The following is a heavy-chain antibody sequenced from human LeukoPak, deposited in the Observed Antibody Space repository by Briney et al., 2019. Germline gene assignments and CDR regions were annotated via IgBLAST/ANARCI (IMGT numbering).Heavy chain of an antibody. CDR3: ARVAAAAGNNWFDP. CDR1: GGSISSYY. CDR2: IHDSGST. V-gene: IGHV4-59*12. J-gene: IGHJ5*02. Sequence: SETLSLTCTVSGGSISSYYWSWIRQPPGKGLEWIGYIHDSGSTYYNPSLKSRVSISVDTSKNQFSVKLNSVTAADTAVYYCARVAAAAGNNWFDPWGQGTLVTVSS. D-gene: IGHD6-13*01.